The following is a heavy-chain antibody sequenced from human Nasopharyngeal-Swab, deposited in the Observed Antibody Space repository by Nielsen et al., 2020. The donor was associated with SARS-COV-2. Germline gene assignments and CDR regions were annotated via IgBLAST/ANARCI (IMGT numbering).Heavy chain of an antibody. CDR3: AREGPIGYCSGGSCYPFDY. D-gene: IGHD2-15*01. V-gene: IGHV1-69*06. J-gene: IGHJ4*02. CDR2: IIPIFGTA. Sequence: WVRQAPGQGLEWMGGIIPIFGTANYAQKFQGRVTITADKSTSTVYMELSSLRSEDTAVYYCAREGPIGYCSGGSCYPFDYWGQGTLVTVSS.